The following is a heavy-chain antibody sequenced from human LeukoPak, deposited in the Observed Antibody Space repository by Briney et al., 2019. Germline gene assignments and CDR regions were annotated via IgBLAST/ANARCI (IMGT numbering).Heavy chain of an antibody. CDR2: IKQDGSEK. CDR1: GFTFSSYW. Sequence: GESLRLSCAASGFTFSSYWMSWVRQAPGKGLEWVVNIKQDGSEKYYVDSVKGRFTISRDNAKNSLYLQMNSLRAEDTAVYYCARDSGSYGNDYWGQGTLVTVSS. CDR3: ARDSGSYGNDY. J-gene: IGHJ4*02. D-gene: IGHD1-26*01. V-gene: IGHV3-7*01.